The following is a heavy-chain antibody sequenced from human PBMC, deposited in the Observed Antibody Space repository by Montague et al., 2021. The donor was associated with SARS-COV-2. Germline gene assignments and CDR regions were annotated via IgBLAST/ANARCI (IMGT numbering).Heavy chain of an antibody. V-gene: IGHV4-61*02. CDR3: VGDAYNPPDDN. D-gene: IGHD2-21*01. J-gene: IGHJ4*02. CDR2: IYVTGST. CDR1: GGAINSGYFY. Sequence: TLSLTCTVSGGAINSGYFYWSWIRPPAGKGLEWIVRIYVTGSTRYSPSLESRVTMSIDTAKCQFSLKPSSVTAADTGVYYCVGDAYNPPDDNWGQGTLVTVSS.